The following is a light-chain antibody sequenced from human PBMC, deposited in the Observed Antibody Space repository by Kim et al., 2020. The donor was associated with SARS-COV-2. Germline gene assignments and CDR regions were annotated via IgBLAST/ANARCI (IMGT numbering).Light chain of an antibody. CDR2: GAS. V-gene: IGKV3-20*01. J-gene: IGKJ2*01. CDR3: QQYGNSPRT. CDR1: QSVGSSY. Sequence: EIVLTQSPGTLSLSPGERATLSCRASQSVGSSYLAWFHQKPGQAPRLLIYGASSRATGIPDRFSGSGSGTDFTLTTSRLEPEDFAVYFCQQYGNSPRTFGQGTKLEI.